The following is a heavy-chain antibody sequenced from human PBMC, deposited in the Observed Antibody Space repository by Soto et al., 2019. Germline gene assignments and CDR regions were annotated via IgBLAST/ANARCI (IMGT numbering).Heavy chain of an antibody. V-gene: IGHV5-51*01. CDR1: GYSFTSYW. Sequence: PGESLKISCKGSGYSFTSYWIAWVRQMPGKGLEWMGVIYPADSDTRYSPSFQGLVTISVDKSISSAYLQWSSLKASDTAMYYRVSGSYSTSYYYAMDVWGQGTTVTVSS. J-gene: IGHJ6*02. CDR2: IYPADSDT. D-gene: IGHD3-10*01. CDR3: VSGSYSTSYYYAMDV.